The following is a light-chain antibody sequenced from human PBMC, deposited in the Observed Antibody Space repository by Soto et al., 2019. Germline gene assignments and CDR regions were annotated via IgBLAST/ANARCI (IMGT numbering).Light chain of an antibody. V-gene: IGKV3-11*01. CDR2: EAS. Sequence: IVLTQSPSTLSLSPGERATLSCRASQGVGSDLVWYQQKPGQSPRLLISEASNRATDIPARFSGSGSGTDFTFTISGLEPEDFAVYHCQQRRDWPLTFGGGTKVDIK. CDR3: QQRRDWPLT. CDR1: QGVGSD. J-gene: IGKJ4*01.